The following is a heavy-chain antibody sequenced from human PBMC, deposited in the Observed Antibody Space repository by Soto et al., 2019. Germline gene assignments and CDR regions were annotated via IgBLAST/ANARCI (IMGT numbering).Heavy chain of an antibody. J-gene: IGHJ4*02. CDR3: AASLSGDPYPLDY. Sequence: GGSLRLSCAASGFTLSPFWMHWVRQAPGKGLVWVSRINSDASFTNYADSAKGRFTISRDNAKNTLYLQMNSLRAEDTAVYYCAASLSGDPYPLDYWGQGTLVTVSS. CDR1: GFTLSPFW. V-gene: IGHV3-74*01. D-gene: IGHD7-27*01. CDR2: INSDASFT.